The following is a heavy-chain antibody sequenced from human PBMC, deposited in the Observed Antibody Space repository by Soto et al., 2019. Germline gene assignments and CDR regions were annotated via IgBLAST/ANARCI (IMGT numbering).Heavy chain of an antibody. D-gene: IGHD3-10*01. J-gene: IGHJ6*02. CDR3: ARRGSYYYAMDG. V-gene: IGHV1-18*01. Sequence: ASVKVSCKASGYTFTAYGINWVRQAPGQGLEWMAWISVHNGKTNYAQKFQDRVTLTTDTSTSTAYMELRSLTSDDTAVYDCARRGSYYYAMDGWGQGTTVTVSS. CDR1: GYTFTAYG. CDR2: ISVHNGKT.